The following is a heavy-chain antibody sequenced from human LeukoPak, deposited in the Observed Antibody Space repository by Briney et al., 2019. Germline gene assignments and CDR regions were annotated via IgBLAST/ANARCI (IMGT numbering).Heavy chain of an antibody. V-gene: IGHV3-23*01. J-gene: IGHJ4*02. CDR1: AFTFTNYD. D-gene: IGHD3-10*01. Sequence: GGSLRLSCAASAFTFTNYDMSWVRQAPGEGLEWVSSISTTGDRTYYADSVKGRFTISRDNAKNTLYLQMNSLRAEDTAVYYCAREGGGFDYWGQGTLVTVSS. CDR3: AREGGGFDY. CDR2: ISTTGDRT.